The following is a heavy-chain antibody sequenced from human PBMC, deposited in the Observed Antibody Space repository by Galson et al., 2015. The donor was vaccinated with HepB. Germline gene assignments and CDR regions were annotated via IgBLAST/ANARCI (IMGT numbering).Heavy chain of an antibody. D-gene: IGHD3-10*01. V-gene: IGHV3-30*04. CDR2: ILHDAHNR. CDR1: GFPFSNYA. J-gene: IGHJ4*02. Sequence: SLRLSSAASGFPFSNYAMHSVRQTPGKGLEWMTVILHDAHNRYYADSVEGRFTVSRDNSKNTVYLQMNSLRPEDTAMYYCARRAGASGGFSFDYWGQGSLVTVSS. CDR3: ARRAGASGGFSFDY.